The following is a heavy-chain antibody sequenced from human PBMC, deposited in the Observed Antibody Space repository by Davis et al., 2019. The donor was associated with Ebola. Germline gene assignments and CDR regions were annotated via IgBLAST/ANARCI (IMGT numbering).Heavy chain of an antibody. J-gene: IGHJ4*02. CDR1: GGTFSSYA. V-gene: IGHV1-69*10. Sequence: SVKVSCKASGGTFSSYAISWVRQAPGQGLEWMGGIIPILGIANYAQKFQGRVTITADESTSTAYMELRSLRSDDTAVYYCARVGFSSSSEDYWGQGTLVTVSS. D-gene: IGHD6-6*01. CDR3: ARVGFSSSSEDY. CDR2: IIPILGIA.